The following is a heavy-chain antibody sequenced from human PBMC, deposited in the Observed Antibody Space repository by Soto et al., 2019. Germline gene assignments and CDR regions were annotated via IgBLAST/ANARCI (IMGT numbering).Heavy chain of an antibody. V-gene: IGHV1-18*01. D-gene: IGHD5-18*01. CDR1: GYTFTSYG. CDR3: ARGGFAYGYLAF. CDR2: ISTYNVDT. Sequence: QVHLVQSGAEVKKPGASLKVSCKSSGYTFTSYGIVWVRQAPGQGLEWMGWISTYNVDTKDAQKFKGRVTMSTDTTTTTAYMELTSLTSDDTAMYYCARGGFAYGYLAFWGQGTLATVSS. J-gene: IGHJ4*02.